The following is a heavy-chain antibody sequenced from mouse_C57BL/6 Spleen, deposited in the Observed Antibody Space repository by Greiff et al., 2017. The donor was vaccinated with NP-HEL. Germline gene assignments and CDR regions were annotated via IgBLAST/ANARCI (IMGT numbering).Heavy chain of an antibody. Sequence: QVQLQQSGAELARPGASVKLSCKASGYTFTSYGISWVKQRTGQGLEWIGEIYPRSGNTYYNEKFKGKATLTADKSSSTAYMELRSLTSEDSAVYFCARWKGSYDSTSWFAYWGQGTLVTVSA. J-gene: IGHJ3*01. CDR3: ARWKGSYDSTSWFAY. CDR2: IYPRSGNT. V-gene: IGHV1-81*01. D-gene: IGHD2-4*01. CDR1: GYTFTSYG.